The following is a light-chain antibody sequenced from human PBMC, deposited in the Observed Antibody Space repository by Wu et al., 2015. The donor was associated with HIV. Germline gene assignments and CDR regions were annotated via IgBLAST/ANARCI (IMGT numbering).Light chain of an antibody. V-gene: IGKV3-20*01. J-gene: IGKJ2*01. Sequence: EIVLTRSPGTLSLSPGESATLSCRASQSVSNDYLAWYQQKPGQAPRLLIYGASTRATGIPDRFSGSGSGTDFTLTINRLEPEDFTIYSCHQYGSSPGTFGQGTKLEIK. CDR3: HQYGSSPGT. CDR2: GAS. CDR1: QSVSNDY.